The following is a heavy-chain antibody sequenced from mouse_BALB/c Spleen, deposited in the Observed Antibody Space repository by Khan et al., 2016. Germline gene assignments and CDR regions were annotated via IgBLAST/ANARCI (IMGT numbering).Heavy chain of an antibody. V-gene: IGHV1-39*01. D-gene: IGHD1-1*01. CDR3: ARRDYYGTQTGTYAVDC. J-gene: IGHJ4*01. CDR2: IDPYYGGT. CDR1: GYSFTGYN. Sequence: VQLQQSGPELEKPGASVKISCKASGYSFTGYNMNWVKQSIGKSLEWIGNIDPYYGGTSYNQKFKGKATLTVDKSSSTSYKQRKCLRSEDSAVYYCARRDYYGTQTGTYAVDCGGQGTSVTVSS.